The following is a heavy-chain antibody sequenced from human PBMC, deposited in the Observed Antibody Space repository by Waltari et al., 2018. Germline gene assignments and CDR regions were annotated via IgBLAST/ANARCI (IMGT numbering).Heavy chain of an antibody. V-gene: IGHV4-28*03. CDR3: ARAGGIAAAGTHFDY. D-gene: IGHD6-13*01. J-gene: IGHJ4*02. Sequence: QVQLQESGPGLVKPSDTLSLTCAVSGYSISSSNWWGWIRQPPGKGLEWIGYIYYSGSTYYNPSLKSRVTMSVDTSKNQFSLKLSSVTAVDTAVYYCARAGGIAAAGTHFDYWGQGTLVTVSS. CDR1: GYSISSSNW. CDR2: IYYSGST.